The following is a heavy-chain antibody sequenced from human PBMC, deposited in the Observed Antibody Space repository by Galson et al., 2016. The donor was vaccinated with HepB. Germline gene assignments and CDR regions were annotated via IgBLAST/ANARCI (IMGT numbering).Heavy chain of an antibody. J-gene: IGHJ6*02. CDR1: GYTFTGHY. V-gene: IGHV1-2*07. Sequence: SVKVSCKASGYTFTGHYMHWVRQAPGQGLEWMGWINPNGGGTNYAHNFQGRVTMTRDKSLSTAYTELSRLRSDDTAVYYCARDANFNVVSAEILDGMDVWGQGTTVIVS. CDR2: INPNGGGT. D-gene: IGHD2-2*01. CDR3: ARDANFNVVSAEILDGMDV.